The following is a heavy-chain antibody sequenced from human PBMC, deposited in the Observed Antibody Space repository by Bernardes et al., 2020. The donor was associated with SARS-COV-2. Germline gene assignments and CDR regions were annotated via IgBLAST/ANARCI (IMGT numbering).Heavy chain of an antibody. CDR2: IDVDGGGT. V-gene: IGHV1-58*01. CDR1: GITFTSSA. CDR3: SAGPNWFDH. Sequence: SVKVSCEASGITFTSSAVQWVRQARGQRLEWMGWIDVDGGGTNYAQKFQERVTITWDVSTRTAYMDLSSLRSEDTAVYYCSAGPNWFDHWGQGTLLTVSS. J-gene: IGHJ5*02.